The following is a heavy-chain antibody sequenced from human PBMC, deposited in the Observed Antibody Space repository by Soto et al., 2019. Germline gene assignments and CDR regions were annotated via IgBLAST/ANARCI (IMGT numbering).Heavy chain of an antibody. CDR3: AKDKIRSSTSCYYYFDY. CDR2: LSGRGGST. J-gene: IGHJ4*01. V-gene: IGHV3-23*01. CDR1: GFTFSSYA. Sequence: TGGSLRLSCAASGFTFSSYAMSWVRQAPGKGLEWDSALSGRGGSTYYADSLKGRFTISRDNPKNTLYRQINSLRAEDTAVYYCAKDKIRSSTSCYYYFDYWGHGT. D-gene: IGHD2-2*01.